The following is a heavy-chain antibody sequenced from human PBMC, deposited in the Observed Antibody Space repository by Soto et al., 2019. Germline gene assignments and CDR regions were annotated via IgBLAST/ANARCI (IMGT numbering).Heavy chain of an antibody. D-gene: IGHD1-1*01. CDR1: GFTFSSYA. Sequence: GRSLRLSCAASGFTFSSYAMSWVRQAPGKGLVWVSRMDPYETGISYADSVKGRFTVSRDNAKNTLYLQMDSLRAEDTAVYYCARGRLEPLVYWGQGALVTDTS. J-gene: IGHJ4*02. V-gene: IGHV3-74*01. CDR2: MDPYETGI. CDR3: ARGRLEPLVY.